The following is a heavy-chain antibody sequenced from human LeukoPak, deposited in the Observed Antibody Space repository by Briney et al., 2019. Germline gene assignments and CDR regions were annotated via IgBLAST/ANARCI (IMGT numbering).Heavy chain of an antibody. D-gene: IGHD1-26*01. CDR1: GGSISSGGYY. CDR2: IYYSGST. V-gene: IGHV4-31*03. J-gene: IGHJ5*02. CDR3: AREWGLLLGWFDP. Sequence: SETLSLTCTVSGGSISSGGYYWSWIRQHPGKGLEWIGYIYYSGSTYYNPSLKSRVTISVDTSKNQFSLKLSSVTAADTAVYYCAREWGLLLGWFDPWGQGTLVTVSS.